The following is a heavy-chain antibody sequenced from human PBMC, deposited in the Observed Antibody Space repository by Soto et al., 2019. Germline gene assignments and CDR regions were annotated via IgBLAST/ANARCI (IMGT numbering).Heavy chain of an antibody. D-gene: IGHD5-18*01. CDR1: GYILTKHW. Sequence: GESLKLSCKGSGYILTKHWICCFLHMPAKVLEWMGRIDPSDSYTTYSPSFQGHVTISADKSISTAYLQWTSLKASDTAMYYCATSVDTPLGSDFHYWGQGTLVTVSS. CDR3: ATSVDTPLGSDFHY. J-gene: IGHJ4*02. V-gene: IGHV5-10-1*01. CDR2: IDPSDSYT.